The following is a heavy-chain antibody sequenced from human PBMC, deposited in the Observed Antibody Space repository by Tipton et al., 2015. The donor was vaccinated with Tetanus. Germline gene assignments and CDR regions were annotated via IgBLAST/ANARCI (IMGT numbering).Heavy chain of an antibody. CDR1: GDSMTDFY. D-gene: IGHD1-1*01. CDR2: IFYSGRT. J-gene: IGHJ4*02. Sequence: TLSLTCNVSGDSMTDFYWSWIRQPPGKGLEWIAYIFYSGRTQHNPSLKSRVTISVDTAKNQFSLQLRSVTAADTAVYYCARANNEFPKKGPFDSWGRGTLVIVSS. CDR3: ARANNEFPKKGPFDS. V-gene: IGHV4-59*01.